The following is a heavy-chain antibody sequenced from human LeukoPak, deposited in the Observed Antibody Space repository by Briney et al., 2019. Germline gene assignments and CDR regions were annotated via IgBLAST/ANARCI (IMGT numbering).Heavy chain of an antibody. CDR1: GYTLTELS. Sequence: ASVKVSCNVSGYTLTELSMHWVRQAPGKGLEWMGGFDPEDGGTIYAQKFQGRVTMTEDTSTDTAYMELSSLRSEDTAVYYCATGVATIYTYYFDYWGQGTLVTVSS. CDR3: ATGVATIYTYYFDY. CDR2: FDPEDGGT. D-gene: IGHD5-12*01. J-gene: IGHJ4*02. V-gene: IGHV1-24*01.